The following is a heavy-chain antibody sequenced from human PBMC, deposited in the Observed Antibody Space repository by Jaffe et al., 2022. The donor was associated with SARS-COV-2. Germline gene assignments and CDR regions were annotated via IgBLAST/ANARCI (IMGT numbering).Heavy chain of an antibody. CDR2: ISSSAHSL. D-gene: IGHD6-13*01. CDR3: ARGSSNLLEYFDY. CDR1: GFTFSDNY. J-gene: IGHJ4*02. Sequence: QVQLVESGGDLVKPGGSLRLSCAASGFTFSDNYMTWVRQAPGKGLEWISYISSSAHSLQYADSVKGRFTISRDTAKNTLYLQMSNLRAEDTAIYYCARGSSNLLEYFDYWGRGTLVTVSS. V-gene: IGHV3-11*01.